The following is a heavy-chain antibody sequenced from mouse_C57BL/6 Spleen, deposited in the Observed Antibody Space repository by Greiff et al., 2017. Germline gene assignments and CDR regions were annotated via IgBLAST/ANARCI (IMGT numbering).Heavy chain of an antibody. CDR3: ARGLGPSWFAY. J-gene: IGHJ3*01. D-gene: IGHD4-1*01. Sequence: EVNVVESGGGLVKPGGSLKLSCAASGFTFSDYGMHWVRQAPEKGLEWVAYISSGSSTIYYADTVKGRFTISRDNAKNTLFLQMTSLRSEDTAMYYCARGLGPSWFAYWGQGTLVTVSA. V-gene: IGHV5-17*01. CDR1: GFTFSDYG. CDR2: ISSGSSTI.